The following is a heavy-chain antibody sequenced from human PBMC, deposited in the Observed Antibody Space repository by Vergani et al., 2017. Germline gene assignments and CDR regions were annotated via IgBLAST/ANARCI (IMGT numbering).Heavy chain of an antibody. J-gene: IGHJ3*02. Sequence: VQLLESGGGVVQPGRSLRLSCAASGFTFSSYGMHWVRQAPGKGLEWVAVISYDGSNKYYADSVKGRFTISRDNSKNTLYLQMNSLRAEDTAVYYCARMRLGAFDIWGQGTMVTVSS. D-gene: IGHD3-22*01. CDR1: GFTFSSYG. CDR2: ISYDGSNK. V-gene: IGHV3-30*19. CDR3: ARMRLGAFDI.